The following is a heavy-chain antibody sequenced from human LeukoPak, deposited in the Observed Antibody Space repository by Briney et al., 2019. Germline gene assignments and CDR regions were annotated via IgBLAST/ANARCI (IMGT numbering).Heavy chain of an antibody. CDR1: GFTFISSA. D-gene: IGHD2-8*01. CDR3: AKSPLVLMVYATH. CDR2: IVVGSGNT. V-gene: IGHV1-58*01. Sequence: SVNVSCKASGFTFISSAVQWVRQARGQRLEWIGWIVVGSGNTNYAQKFQERVTITRDMSTSTAYMELSSLRSEDTAVYYCAKSPLVLMVYATHWGQGTLVTVSS. J-gene: IGHJ4*02.